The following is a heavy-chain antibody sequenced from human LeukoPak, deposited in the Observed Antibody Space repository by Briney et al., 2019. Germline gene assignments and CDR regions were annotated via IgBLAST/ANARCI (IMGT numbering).Heavy chain of an antibody. CDR3: ARKHSLKFVVVTAEHAFDI. Sequence: SETLSLTCAVYGGSFSGYYWSWIRQPPGKGLEWIGEINHSGSTNYNPSLKSRVTISVDTSKNQFSLKLSSVTAADTAVYYCARKHSLKFVVVTAEHAFDIWGQGTMVTVSS. J-gene: IGHJ3*02. CDR2: INHSGST. CDR1: GGSFSGYY. D-gene: IGHD2-21*02. V-gene: IGHV4-34*01.